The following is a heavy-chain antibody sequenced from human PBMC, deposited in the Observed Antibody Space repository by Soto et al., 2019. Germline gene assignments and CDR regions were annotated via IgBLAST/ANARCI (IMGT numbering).Heavy chain of an antibody. V-gene: IGHV3-48*01. CDR3: ASQSSEWLLFAS. Sequence: PGGSLRLSCAASGFPFRSYSMNWVRQAPGKGLEWVSYISSSSSTIYYADSVKGRFTISRDNAKNSLYLQMNSLRAEDTAVYYCASQSSEWLLFASWGQGTLVTVSS. CDR1: GFPFRSYS. D-gene: IGHD5-12*01. CDR2: ISSSSSTI. J-gene: IGHJ4*02.